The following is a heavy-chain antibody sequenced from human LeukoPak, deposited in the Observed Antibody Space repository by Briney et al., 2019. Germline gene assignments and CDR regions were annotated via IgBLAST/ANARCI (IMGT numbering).Heavy chain of an antibody. Sequence: ASVKVSCKASGYTFTSYDINWVRQATGQGLEWMGWINPNSGGTNYAQKFQGRVTMTRDTSISTAYMELSRLRSDDTAVYYCARDGITMVRGVNRFDPWGQGTLVTVSS. V-gene: IGHV1-2*02. J-gene: IGHJ5*02. CDR3: ARDGITMVRGVNRFDP. D-gene: IGHD3-10*01. CDR2: INPNSGGT. CDR1: GYTFTSYD.